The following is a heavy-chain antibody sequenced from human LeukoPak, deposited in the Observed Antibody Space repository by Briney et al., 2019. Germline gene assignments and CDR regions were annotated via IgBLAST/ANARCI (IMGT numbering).Heavy chain of an antibody. V-gene: IGHV3-7*01. J-gene: IGHJ6*02. CDR2: IKQDGSKK. Sequence: GGSLRLSCVASGFPFSSYWMTWVRQAPGKGLEWVANIKQDGSKKSYVDSVKGRFTISRDNAKNTLYLQMNSLRAEDTAVYYCARDAVDTANAVWGQGTTVTVSS. CDR3: ARDAVDTANAV. CDR1: GFPFSSYW. D-gene: IGHD5-18*01.